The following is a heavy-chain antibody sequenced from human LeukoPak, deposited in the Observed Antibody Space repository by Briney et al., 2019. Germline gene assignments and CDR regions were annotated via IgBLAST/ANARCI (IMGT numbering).Heavy chain of an antibody. J-gene: IGHJ4*02. CDR2: ISSSSSYI. V-gene: IGHV3-21*01. CDR1: GFTFSSYS. D-gene: IGHD1-26*01. CDR3: ARDPIVGASSFDY. Sequence: PGGSLRLSCAASGFTFSSYSMNWVRQAPGKGLEWVSSISSSSSYIYHTDSVKGRFTISRDNAKNSLYLQMNSLRAEDTAVYYCARDPIVGASSFDYWGQGTLVTVSS.